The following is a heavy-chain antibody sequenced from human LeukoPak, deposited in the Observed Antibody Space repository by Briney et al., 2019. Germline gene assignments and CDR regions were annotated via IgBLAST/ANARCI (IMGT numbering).Heavy chain of an antibody. CDR1: GFNLRDHW. Sequence: GGSLRLSCAVSGFNLRDHWMDWVRQAPGKGLQWVGHIKNDGSETYYLDSLKGRFSISRDNTNNALYLQMNSLRVEDTAVYYCVKNDGWFHLAQWGQGTLVTVSS. CDR3: VKNDGWFHLAQ. J-gene: IGHJ4*02. CDR2: IKNDGSET. D-gene: IGHD6-19*01. V-gene: IGHV3-7*03.